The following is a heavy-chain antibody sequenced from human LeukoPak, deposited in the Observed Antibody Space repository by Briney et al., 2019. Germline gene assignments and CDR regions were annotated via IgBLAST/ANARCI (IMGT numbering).Heavy chain of an antibody. J-gene: IGHJ4*02. V-gene: IGHV1-2*02. CDR2: INPNSGGT. CDR1: GYTFTGYY. D-gene: IGHD5-12*01. Sequence: ASVTVSCKASGYTFTGYYMHWVRQAPGQGLGWMGWINPNSGGTNYSQKFQGRVTMTRNTSISTAYMELSRLSSDDTAVYYCARPESGYDIEYYFDYWGQGTLVTVSS. CDR3: ARPESGYDIEYYFDY.